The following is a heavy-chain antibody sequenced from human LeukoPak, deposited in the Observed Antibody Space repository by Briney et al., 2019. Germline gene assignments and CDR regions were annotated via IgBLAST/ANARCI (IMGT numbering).Heavy chain of an antibody. D-gene: IGHD6-13*01. Sequence: PSETLSLTCTVSGGSISSYYWSWIRQPAGKGLEWIGRIYTSGGTNYNPSLKSRVTMSVDTSKNQFSLKLSSVTAADTAVYYCARDKSGYSSSWYLTFDYWGQGTLVTVSS. CDR2: IYTSGGT. V-gene: IGHV4-4*07. J-gene: IGHJ4*02. CDR3: ARDKSGYSSSWYLTFDY. CDR1: GGSISSYY.